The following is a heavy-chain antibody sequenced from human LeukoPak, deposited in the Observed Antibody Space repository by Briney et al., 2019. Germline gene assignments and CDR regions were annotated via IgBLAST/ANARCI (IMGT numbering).Heavy chain of an antibody. J-gene: IGHJ4*02. CDR3: ARDTTTSLLFDY. Sequence: SGPTLVNPKQTLMLTCTFSGFSLSTSGLGVGWIRQPPGKALEWLALIYWNGDKRYSPSLKSRLTITKDTSKNQVVLTMTNMDPVDTATYYCARDTTTSLLFDYWGQGTLVTVSS. CDR1: GFSLSTSGLG. CDR2: IYWNGDK. V-gene: IGHV2-5*01. D-gene: IGHD1-1*01.